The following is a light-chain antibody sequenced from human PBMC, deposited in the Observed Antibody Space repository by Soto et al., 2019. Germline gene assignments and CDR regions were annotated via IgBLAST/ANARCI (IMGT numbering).Light chain of an antibody. J-gene: IGKJ3*01. CDR1: QSISSY. Sequence: DIHMTQSPSSLSASVGDRVTITCRASQSISSYLNWYQQKPGKAPKLLIYAASSLQSGVPSSFSGSGSGTDFTLTISSLQPEDFATYFCQQSYSAPFTFGPGTKVDIK. CDR2: AAS. CDR3: QQSYSAPFT. V-gene: IGKV1-39*01.